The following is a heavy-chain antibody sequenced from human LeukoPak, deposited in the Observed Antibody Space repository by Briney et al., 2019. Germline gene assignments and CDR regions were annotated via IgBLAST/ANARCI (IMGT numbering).Heavy chain of an antibody. J-gene: IGHJ4*02. CDR2: ISYDGSNK. D-gene: IGHD2-21*02. Sequence: QPGRSLRLSCAASGFTFSSYGMHWVRQAPGKGLEWVAVISYDGSNKYYADSVKGRFTISRDNSKNTLYLQMNSLRAEDTAVYYCAKDLEDPLTATIGAFDYWGQGTLVTVSS. CDR3: AKDLEDPLTATIGAFDY. V-gene: IGHV3-30*18. CDR1: GFTFSSYG.